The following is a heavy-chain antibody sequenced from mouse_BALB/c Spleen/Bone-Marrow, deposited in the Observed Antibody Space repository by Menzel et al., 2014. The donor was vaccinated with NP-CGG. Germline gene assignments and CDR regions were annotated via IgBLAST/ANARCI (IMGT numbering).Heavy chain of an antibody. Sequence: VKLVESGAELVRPGASVKLSCKASGYTFTGYWINWVKQRPGQGLEWIGNIYPSDSYTNYNQKFKDKATLTVDKSSSTAYMQLSSPTSEDSAVYYCTRRLTGSYAMDYWGQGTSVTVSS. CDR2: IYPSDSYT. J-gene: IGHJ4*01. CDR3: TRRLTGSYAMDY. CDR1: GYTFTGYW. D-gene: IGHD4-1*01. V-gene: IGHV1-69*02.